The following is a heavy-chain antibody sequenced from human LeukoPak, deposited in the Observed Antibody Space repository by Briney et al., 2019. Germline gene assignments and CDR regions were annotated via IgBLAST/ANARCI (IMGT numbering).Heavy chain of an antibody. CDR1: GFTFSSYA. CDR3: ARRQGSSENNWFDP. D-gene: IGHD6-6*01. J-gene: IGHJ5*02. Sequence: PGGSLRLSCAASGFTFSSYAMSWIRQPPGKGLEWIGSIYYSGSTYYNPSLKSRVTISVDTSKNQFSLKLSSVTAADTAVYYCARRQGSSENNWFDPWGQGTLVTVSS. CDR2: IYYSGST. V-gene: IGHV4-39*01.